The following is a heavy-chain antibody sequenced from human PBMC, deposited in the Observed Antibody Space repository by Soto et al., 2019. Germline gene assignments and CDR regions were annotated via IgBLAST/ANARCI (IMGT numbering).Heavy chain of an antibody. J-gene: IGHJ4*02. CDR1: GFTFSSYA. V-gene: IGHV3-23*01. CDR2: ISGSGGST. Sequence: EVQLLESGGGLVQPGGSLRLSCAASGFTFSSYAMSWVRQAPGKGLEWVSDISGSGGSTYYADSVKGRFIISRDNSKNTLYLQMNSLRAEDTAVYYCAKEGHNWNDRHIDYWGQGTLVTVSS. D-gene: IGHD1-20*01. CDR3: AKEGHNWNDRHIDY.